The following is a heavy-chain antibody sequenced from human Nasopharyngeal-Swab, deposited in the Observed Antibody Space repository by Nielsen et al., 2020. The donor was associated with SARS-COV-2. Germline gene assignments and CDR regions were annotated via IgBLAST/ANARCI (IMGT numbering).Heavy chain of an antibody. J-gene: IGHJ6*02. D-gene: IGHD5-12*01. Sequence: GESLKISCAASGFTFSSYSMNWVRQAPGKGLEWVSSISSSSSYIYYADSMKGRFTISRDNAKNSLYLQMSSLRAEDTAVYYCARGGVVATVYYYGMDVWGQGTTVTVSS. CDR3: ARGGVVATVYYYGMDV. CDR1: GFTFSSYS. CDR2: ISSSSSYI. V-gene: IGHV3-21*01.